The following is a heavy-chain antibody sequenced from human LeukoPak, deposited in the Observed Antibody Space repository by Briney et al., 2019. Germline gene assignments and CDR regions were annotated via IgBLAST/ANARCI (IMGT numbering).Heavy chain of an antibody. Sequence: GASVKVSCKVSGYTLTELSMHWVRQAPGKGLEWMGGFDPEDGETIYAQKFQGRVTMTEDTSTDTAYMELSSLRSEDTAVYYCATGTPSTYDFWSVAGYWGQGTLVTVSS. CDR3: ATGTPSTYDFWSVAGY. J-gene: IGHJ4*02. CDR1: GYTLTELS. V-gene: IGHV1-24*01. D-gene: IGHD3-3*01. CDR2: FDPEDGET.